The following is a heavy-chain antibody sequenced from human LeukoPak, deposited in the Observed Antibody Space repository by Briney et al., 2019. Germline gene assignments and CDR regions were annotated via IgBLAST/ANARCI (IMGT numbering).Heavy chain of an antibody. Sequence: GGSLRLSCAASGFTFSTFAMLWVRQPPGKGLEWVSSISSSSSYIYYADSVKGRFTISRDSAKNSLYLQMNSLRVEDTAVYYCARVAKYYYGSETYYFFEHWGQGTPVTASS. J-gene: IGHJ4*02. D-gene: IGHD3-10*01. V-gene: IGHV3-21*01. CDR3: ARVAKYYYGSETYYFFEH. CDR2: ISSSSSYI. CDR1: GFTFSTFA.